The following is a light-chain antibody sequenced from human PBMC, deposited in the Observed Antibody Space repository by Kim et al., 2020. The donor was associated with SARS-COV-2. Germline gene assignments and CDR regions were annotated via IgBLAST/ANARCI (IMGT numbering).Light chain of an antibody. CDR1: SSDVGSYNL. V-gene: IGLV2-23*02. Sequence: SPGQSITISCTGTSSDVGSYNLVSWYQQHPGKAPKLMIYEVSKRPSGVSNRFSGSKSGNTASLTISGLQAEDEDDYYCCSYAGSVVFGGGTQLTVL. CDR2: EVS. J-gene: IGLJ2*01. CDR3: CSYAGSVV.